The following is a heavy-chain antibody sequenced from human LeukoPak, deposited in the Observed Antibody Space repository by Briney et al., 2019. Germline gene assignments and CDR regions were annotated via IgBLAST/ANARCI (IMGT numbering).Heavy chain of an antibody. CDR3: ASGCTNGVCYRRYDY. J-gene: IGHJ4*02. Sequence: SETLSLTCAVYGGSFSGYYWSWIRQPPGKGLEWIGEINHSGSTNYNPSLKSRVPISVDTSKNQFSLKLSSVTAADTAVYYCASGCTNGVCYRRYDYWGQGTLVTVSS. D-gene: IGHD2-8*01. V-gene: IGHV4-34*01. CDR2: INHSGST. CDR1: GGSFSGYY.